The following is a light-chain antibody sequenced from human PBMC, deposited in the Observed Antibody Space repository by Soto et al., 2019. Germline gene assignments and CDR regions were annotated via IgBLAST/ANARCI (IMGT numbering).Light chain of an antibody. CDR3: QQYNSWPHT. CDR1: ESVSSD. V-gene: IGKV3D-15*01. J-gene: IGKJ4*01. CDR2: DMS. Sequence: ELLMTQSQANLSVSPGERATLSCRARESVSSDLARYQQKPGQAPRLVIYDMSTRATGVPTGISGSGSGTEFTLTISSLQSEDYAVYYCQQYNSWPHTVGGGTKVDIK.